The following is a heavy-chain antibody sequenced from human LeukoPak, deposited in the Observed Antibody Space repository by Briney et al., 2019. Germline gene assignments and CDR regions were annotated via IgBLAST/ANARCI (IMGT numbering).Heavy chain of an antibody. J-gene: IGHJ6*03. Sequence: SCKASGYTFTSYYMHWVRQAPGKGLEWVAFIRYDGRNEYYADSVNGRFAISRDNSRNTLYLQMNSLRAADTAVYYCAKKLGDGGNFYYYYYMDVWGEGTTVAISS. CDR2: IRYDGRNE. CDR1: GYTFTSYY. CDR3: AKKLGDGGNFYYYYYMDV. D-gene: IGHD4-23*01. V-gene: IGHV3-30*02.